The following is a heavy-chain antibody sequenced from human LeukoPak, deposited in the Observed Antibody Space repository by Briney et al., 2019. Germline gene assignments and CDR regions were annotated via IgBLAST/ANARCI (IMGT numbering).Heavy chain of an antibody. V-gene: IGHV3-21*01. Sequence: GGSLRLSCAASGFSFSSYSMNWVRQAPGKGLEWVSFISSSSSYIYYADPVKGRFTISRDNAKNSLFLQMNSLRAEDTAVYYCARDGDSDNIDFWGQGTLVTVSS. J-gene: IGHJ4*02. CDR3: ARDGDSDNIDF. CDR2: ISSSSSYI. CDR1: GFSFSSYS. D-gene: IGHD4-17*01.